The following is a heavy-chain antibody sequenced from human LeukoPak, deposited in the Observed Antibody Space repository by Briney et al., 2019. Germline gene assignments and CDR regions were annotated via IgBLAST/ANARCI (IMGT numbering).Heavy chain of an antibody. CDR2: MNPNSGNT. V-gene: IGHV1-8*03. CDR1: GYTFTNYY. CDR3: ASYGPLWDYVLEY. Sequence: ASVKVSCKASGYTFTNYYFHWVRQAPGQGLEWMGWMNPNSGNTGYAQKFQGRVTITRNTSISTAYMELSSLRSEDTAVYYCASYGPLWDYVLEYWGQGTLVTVSS. D-gene: IGHD3-16*01. J-gene: IGHJ4*02.